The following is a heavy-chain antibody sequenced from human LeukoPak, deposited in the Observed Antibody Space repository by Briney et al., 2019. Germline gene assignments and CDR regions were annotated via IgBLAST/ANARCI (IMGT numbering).Heavy chain of an antibody. CDR3: AGRIAARRAFDI. J-gene: IGHJ3*02. V-gene: IGHV1-2*02. CDR2: INPNSGGT. Sequence: ASVKVSCKASGYTFTSYGISWVRQAPGQGLEWMGWINPNSGGTNYAQKFQGRVTMTRDTSISTAYMELSRLRSDDTAVYYCAGRIAARRAFDIWGQGTMVTVSS. CDR1: GYTFTSYG. D-gene: IGHD6-6*01.